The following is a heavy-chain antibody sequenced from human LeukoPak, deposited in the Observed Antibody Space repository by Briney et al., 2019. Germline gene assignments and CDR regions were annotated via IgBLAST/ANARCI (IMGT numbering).Heavy chain of an antibody. J-gene: IGHJ4*02. D-gene: IGHD1-26*01. CDR1: GYTLTELP. V-gene: IGHV1-24*01. CDR2: FDPDDGET. Sequence: ASVKVSCKVSGYTLTELPIHWVRQASGKGLEWMGGFDPDDGETVCAQMFQGRVTMTEDTSSDTASMELSSLRSEDTAVYYCATGTSGSYYVGIVRPIDYWGQGTLVTVSS. CDR3: ATGTSGSYYVGIVRPIDY.